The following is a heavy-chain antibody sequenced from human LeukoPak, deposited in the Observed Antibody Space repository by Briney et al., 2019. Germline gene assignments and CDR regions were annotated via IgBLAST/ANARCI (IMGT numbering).Heavy chain of an antibody. Sequence: GGSLRLSCAASGFTFNRYGMSWVRQAPGKGLEWVSAISGSGGRIYYADSVKGRFTISRDNSKNTLYLQMNSLRAEDTAVYYCARHYGPWGQGTLVTVSS. J-gene: IGHJ5*02. CDR1: GFTFNRYG. CDR2: ISGSGGRI. D-gene: IGHD3-16*01. V-gene: IGHV3-23*01. CDR3: ARHYGP.